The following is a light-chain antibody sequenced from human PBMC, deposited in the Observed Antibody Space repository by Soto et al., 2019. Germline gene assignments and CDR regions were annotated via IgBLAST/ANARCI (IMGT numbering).Light chain of an antibody. CDR3: CSYAGSYV. J-gene: IGLJ1*01. CDR2: XXS. Sequence: QSALTQPRSVSGSPGQSVTISCTGTSSDVGGYNYVSWYQQHPGKAPKLXXXXXSXXXSXXXXXXXGSKSGNTASLTISGXXXXXXXXXYCCSYAGSYVFGTGTKLTVL. V-gene: IGLV2-11*01. CDR1: SSDVGGYNY.